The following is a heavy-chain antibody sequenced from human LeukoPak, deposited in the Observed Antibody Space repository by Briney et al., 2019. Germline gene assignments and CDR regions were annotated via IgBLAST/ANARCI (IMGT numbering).Heavy chain of an antibody. CDR2: IRYDGSNK. D-gene: IGHD2-2*01. CDR1: GFTFSSFA. V-gene: IGHV3-30*02. J-gene: IGHJ4*02. CDR3: AKDQMNIVVVPAAWGWIFDY. Sequence: GGSLRLSCVASGFTFSSFAMSWVRQAPGKGLEWVAFIRYDGSNKYYADSVKGRFTISRDNSKNTLYLQMNSLRAEDTAVYYCAKDQMNIVVVPAAWGWIFDYWGQGTLVTVSS.